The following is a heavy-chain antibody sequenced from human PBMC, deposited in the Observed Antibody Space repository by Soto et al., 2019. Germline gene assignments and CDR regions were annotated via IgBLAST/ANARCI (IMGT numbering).Heavy chain of an antibody. Sequence: QVQLVQSGAEVKKPGASVKVSCKASGYTFTSSYMHWVRQAPGQGLEWMGIINPSGGSTSYAQKFQGRGTMTGGTSTRTVYMELSSLRSEDTAGYYCAREGGPNWFDPWGQGTLVTFSS. V-gene: IGHV1-46*01. CDR3: AREGGPNWFDP. J-gene: IGHJ5*02. CDR1: GYTFTSSY. CDR2: INPSGGST. D-gene: IGHD3-16*01.